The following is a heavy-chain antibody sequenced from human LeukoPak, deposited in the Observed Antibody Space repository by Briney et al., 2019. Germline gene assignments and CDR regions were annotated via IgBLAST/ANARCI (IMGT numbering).Heavy chain of an antibody. Sequence: PGGSLRLSCVGSGLNVTANNMYWVRQAPGKGLECVSTFLAGGLLDYADSVRDRFTISRDTSKNTLYLQMNGLSAEDTAVYYCGRRFCNSCPLDFWGQGTLVTVSS. CDR1: GLNVTANN. CDR2: FLAGGLL. J-gene: IGHJ4*02. D-gene: IGHD2-21*01. V-gene: IGHV3-66*04. CDR3: GRRFCNSCPLDF.